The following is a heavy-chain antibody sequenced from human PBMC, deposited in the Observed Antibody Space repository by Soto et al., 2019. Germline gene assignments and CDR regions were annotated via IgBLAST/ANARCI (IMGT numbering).Heavy chain of an antibody. Sequence: ASETLSLTCAVYGGSFSNYYWSWIRQPPGKGLEWIGEINHSGSTNYNPSLQSRVTISVDTSKNQFSLKLSSVTAADTAVYYCARGKPRYCSSTSCYTAPGLVYWRQGILVTVSS. CDR1: GGSFSNYY. V-gene: IGHV4-34*01. J-gene: IGHJ4*02. CDR2: INHSGST. CDR3: ARGKPRYCSSTSCYTAPGLVY. D-gene: IGHD2-2*02.